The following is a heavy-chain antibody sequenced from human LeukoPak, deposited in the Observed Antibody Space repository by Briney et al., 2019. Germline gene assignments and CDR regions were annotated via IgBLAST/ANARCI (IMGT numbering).Heavy chain of an antibody. CDR3: AKEGAYCSDTSCLCDH. CDR1: GYTLTELS. D-gene: IGHD2-2*01. V-gene: IGHV1-18*01. J-gene: IGHJ4*02. CDR2: IYNYNGKT. Sequence: ASVKVSCKVSGYTLTELSMHWVRQAPGQGLEWMGWIYNYNGKTNYAQNFQDRVIMTTDTSTNTAYMELRSLRSDDTAVYYCAKEGAYCSDTSCLCDHWGQGTLVIVSS.